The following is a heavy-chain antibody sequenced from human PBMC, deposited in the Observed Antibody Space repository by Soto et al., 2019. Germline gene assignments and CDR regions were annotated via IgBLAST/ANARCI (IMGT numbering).Heavy chain of an antibody. CDR1: GFSFNTYE. D-gene: IGHD1-26*01. Sequence: EVQLVESGGGLVQPGGSLRLSCAASGFSFNTYEMNWVRQAPGKGLEWVSYISSSGSTIYYADSVKGRFTVSRDNGKNALYLQMNCWRAEDTAVYYFAYGGSCHYWGQGTQVTVSS. CDR3: AYGGSCHY. CDR2: ISSSGSTI. J-gene: IGHJ4*02. V-gene: IGHV3-48*03.